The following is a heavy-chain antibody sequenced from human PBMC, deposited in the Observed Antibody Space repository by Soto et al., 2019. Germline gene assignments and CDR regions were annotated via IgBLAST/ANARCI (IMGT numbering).Heavy chain of an antibody. D-gene: IGHD7-27*01. CDR1: GFTFSDFS. J-gene: IGHJ4*02. CDR3: AGDLNWAFDY. Sequence: PGGSLRLSCVASGFTFSDFSMNWVRQAPGKGLEWITYISRNSHNIWYADSVKGRFTISRDEAKNSLYLQMNSLRVEDTAVYYCAGDLNWAFDYWGQGTLVTVSS. CDR2: ISRNSHNI. V-gene: IGHV3-48*01.